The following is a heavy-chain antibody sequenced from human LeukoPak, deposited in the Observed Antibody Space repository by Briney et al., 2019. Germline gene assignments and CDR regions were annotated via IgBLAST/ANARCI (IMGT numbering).Heavy chain of an antibody. CDR2: IYASGTT. J-gene: IGHJ4*02. CDR3: ARGREYGGKIDY. Sequence: TPSETLSLTCTVSGGSISSISYYWSWIRQPAGKGLEWIGRIYASGTTNYSPSLKSRVTMSVDTSKNQFSLKLTSVTAADTAVYYCARGREYGGKIDYWGQGTLVTVSS. V-gene: IGHV4-61*02. CDR1: GGSISSISYY. D-gene: IGHD4-23*01.